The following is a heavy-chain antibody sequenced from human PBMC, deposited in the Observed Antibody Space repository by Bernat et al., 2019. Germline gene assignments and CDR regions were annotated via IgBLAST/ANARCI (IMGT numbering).Heavy chain of an antibody. CDR3: ARARSFRYCSGTSCYVFDY. CDR1: GGSISSYY. CDR2: IYYSGST. V-gene: IGHV4-59*01. Sequence: QVQLQESGPGLVKPSETLSLTCTVSGGSISSYYWSWIRQPPGKGLEWIGYIYYSGSTNYNPSLKSRVTISVDTSKNQFSLKLNSVTAADTAVFYCARARSFRYCSGTSCYVFDYWGQRTLVTVSS. J-gene: IGHJ4*02. D-gene: IGHD2-2*01.